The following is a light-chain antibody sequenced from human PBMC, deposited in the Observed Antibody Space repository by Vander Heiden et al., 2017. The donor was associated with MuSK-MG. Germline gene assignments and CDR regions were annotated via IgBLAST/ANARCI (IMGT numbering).Light chain of an antibody. V-gene: IGLV8-61*01. CDR3: LLYMSGGISV. CDR1: SGSVSTSHY. J-gene: IGLJ3*02. Sequence: QAVVTQEPSFSVSPGGTVTHTCGLNSGSVSTSHYPSCYQQTPGQAPRTLIYSTNTRSSGVPDRFSGSILGNKAALTITGSQADDESNYYCLLYMSGGISVFGGGTKLTVL. CDR2: STN.